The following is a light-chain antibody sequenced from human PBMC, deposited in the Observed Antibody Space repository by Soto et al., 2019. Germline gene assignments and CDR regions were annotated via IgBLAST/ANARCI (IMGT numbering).Light chain of an antibody. CDR2: LEGSGSY. CDR1: SGHSSYI. CDR3: VTWATNIRV. Sequence: QPVLTQSSSASASLGSSVKLTCTLRSGHSSYIIAWHQHQPGKAPRYLMKLEGSGSYNKGSGIPDRFSGSSSGADRFLTISNLQSDDEADYYCVTWATNIRVFGGGTKLTV. V-gene: IGLV4-60*03. J-gene: IGLJ2*01.